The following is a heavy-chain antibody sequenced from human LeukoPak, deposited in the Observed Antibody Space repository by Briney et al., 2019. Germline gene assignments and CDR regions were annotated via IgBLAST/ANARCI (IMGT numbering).Heavy chain of an antibody. J-gene: IGHJ4*02. CDR1: GFTFSSYG. CDR2: ISSSGSTI. V-gene: IGHV3-48*04. CDR3: ARVGKTGYGDYGQPDY. D-gene: IGHD4-17*01. Sequence: GGSLRLSCAASGFTFSSYGMSWVRQAPGKGLEWVSGISSSGSTIYYADSVKGRFTISRDNAKNSLYLQMNSLRAEDTAVYYCARVGKTGYGDYGQPDYWGQGTLVTVSS.